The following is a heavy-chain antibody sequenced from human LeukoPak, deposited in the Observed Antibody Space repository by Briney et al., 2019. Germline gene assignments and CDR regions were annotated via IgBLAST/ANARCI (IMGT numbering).Heavy chain of an antibody. CDR2: ISSSSSTI. D-gene: IGHD2-2*02. Sequence: PGGSLRLSCAASGFTFSSYSMNWVRQAPGKGLEWVSYISSSSSTIYYADSVKGRFTISRDNAKNSLYLQMNSLRAEDTAVYYCAMMGGGYCSSTSCYTEHDYWGQGTLVTVSS. J-gene: IGHJ4*02. CDR1: GFTFSSYS. V-gene: IGHV3-48*01. CDR3: AMMGGGYCSSTSCYTEHDY.